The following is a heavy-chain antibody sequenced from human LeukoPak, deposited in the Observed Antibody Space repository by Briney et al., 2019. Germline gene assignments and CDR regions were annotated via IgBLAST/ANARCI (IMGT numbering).Heavy chain of an antibody. CDR1: GGSISSYY. D-gene: IGHD3-9*01. CDR3: ARDTVRYFDWLSGGGIDY. J-gene: IGHJ4*02. Sequence: PETLSLTCTVSGGSISSYYWSWVRQPPGKGVEGIGYIYYSGSTNYNPSLKRRVTISGDKSKNKLSLMESSERAGDGAVYYCARDTVRYFDWLSGGGIDYWGQGTLVAVSS. CDR2: IYYSGST. V-gene: IGHV4-59*01.